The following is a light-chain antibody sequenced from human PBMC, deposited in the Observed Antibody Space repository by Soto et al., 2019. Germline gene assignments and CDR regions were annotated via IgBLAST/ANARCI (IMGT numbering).Light chain of an antibody. CDR1: SSDVGGYNY. Sequence: QSALTQPASVSGSPGQSITISCTGTSSDVGGYNYVSWYQQHPGKAPKLMIYDVSNRPSGVSNRFSGSKSGNTASLTISGLQAEDEADYYCSSYTITSVVFGGGTQVTVL. CDR2: DVS. J-gene: IGLJ2*01. CDR3: SSYTITSVV. V-gene: IGLV2-14*01.